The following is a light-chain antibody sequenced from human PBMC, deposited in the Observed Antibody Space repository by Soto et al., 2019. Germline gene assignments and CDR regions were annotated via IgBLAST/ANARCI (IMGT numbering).Light chain of an antibody. J-gene: IGLJ2*01. CDR1: GSSIGTNT. CDR2: GNN. CDR3: TAWDGSLNNVL. V-gene: IGLV1-44*01. Sequence: QSVLTQPPSASGTPGQRVTISCSGSGSSIGTNTVNWYRQLPGTAHKLLIYGNNHRPSGVPDRFSGSKSGTSASLAISGLRSEDEAEYYCTAWDGSLNNVLFGGGTKVTVL.